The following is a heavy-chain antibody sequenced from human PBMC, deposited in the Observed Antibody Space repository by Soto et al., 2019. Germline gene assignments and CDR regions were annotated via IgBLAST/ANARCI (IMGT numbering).Heavy chain of an antibody. Sequence: PGGSLRLSCAAPGFTFSSSGMNWVRQAPGKGLEWISGITGSTGSIYYADSVKGRFTISRDISKNTLWLQMNSLRAEDTAVYYCAKDSLFGGLDFDYWGQGTLVTVPS. CDR3: AKDSLFGGLDFDY. V-gene: IGHV3-23*01. D-gene: IGHD2-15*01. J-gene: IGHJ4*02. CDR1: GFTFSSSG. CDR2: ITGSTGSI.